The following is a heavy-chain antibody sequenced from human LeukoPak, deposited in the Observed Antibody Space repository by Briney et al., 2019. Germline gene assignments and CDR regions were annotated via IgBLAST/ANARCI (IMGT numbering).Heavy chain of an antibody. CDR2: ISASAGST. Sequence: GGSLRLSCAASGFIFSSYAVSWVRQAPGKGLEWVSTISASAGSTYYADSVKGRFTISRDSSKNTLYLQMNSLRAEDTALYYCAKLPIAVAGEFDYWGQGTLVTVSS. CDR3: AKLPIAVAGEFDY. D-gene: IGHD6-19*01. V-gene: IGHV3-23*01. CDR1: GFIFSSYA. J-gene: IGHJ4*02.